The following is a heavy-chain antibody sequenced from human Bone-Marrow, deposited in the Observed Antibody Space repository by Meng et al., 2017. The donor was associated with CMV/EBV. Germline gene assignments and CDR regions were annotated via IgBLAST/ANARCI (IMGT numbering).Heavy chain of an antibody. D-gene: IGHD1-26*01. CDR3: AKVFARWELHDFDY. V-gene: IGHV3-23*01. Sequence: ESLKISCAASGFTFSSYAMSWVRQAPGEGLEWVSAISGSGGSTYYADPVKGRFTISRDNSKNTLYLQMNSLRAEDTAVYYCAKVFARWELHDFDYWGQGTLVTVSS. J-gene: IGHJ4*02. CDR2: ISGSGGST. CDR1: GFTFSSYA.